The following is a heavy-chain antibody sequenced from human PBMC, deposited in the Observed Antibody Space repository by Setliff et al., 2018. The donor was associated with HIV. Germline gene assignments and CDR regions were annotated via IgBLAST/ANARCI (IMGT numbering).Heavy chain of an antibody. CDR3: TLTSRLDGYFDP. CDR2: IYYSGST. V-gene: IGHV4-59*11. CDR1: GGSIRGHY. D-gene: IGHD5-12*01. Sequence: ETLSLTCTVSGGSIRGHYWSWIRQPPGKGLEWIGTIYYSGSTYYKPSLKSRGTISVDTSKNQFYLKLNSVTAADSGVYYCTLTSRLDGYFDPWGQGTLVTVSS. J-gene: IGHJ5*02.